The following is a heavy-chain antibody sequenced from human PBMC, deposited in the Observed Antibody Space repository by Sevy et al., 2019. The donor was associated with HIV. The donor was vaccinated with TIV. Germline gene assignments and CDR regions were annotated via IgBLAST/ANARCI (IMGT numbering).Heavy chain of an antibody. CDR3: AKESPGYNYDSSGSLDY. CDR1: GFTFSSYE. V-gene: IGHV3-48*03. D-gene: IGHD3-22*01. CDR2: ISNSGTTI. J-gene: IGHJ4*02. Sequence: GSLRLSCAASGFTFSSYEMNWVRQAPGKGLEWVSYISNSGTTISYSDSVKGRFTISSDNAGNSLYLQMNSLRAEDTAVYYCAKESPGYNYDSSGSLDYWGQGTLVTVSS.